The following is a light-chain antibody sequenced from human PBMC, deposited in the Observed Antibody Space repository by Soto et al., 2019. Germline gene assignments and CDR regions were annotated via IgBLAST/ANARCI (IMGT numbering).Light chain of an antibody. J-gene: IGKJ4*01. CDR2: AAS. V-gene: IGKV3-11*01. CDR3: QQRSNWTIT. Sequence: TQSAYPVPLATSERATLSCRASQPFXTNLVCYQEKPGQAPRLLXYAASPRASGVPARFSGSGSGTAVTPPISSREPDDCVAYYCQQRSNWTITFGEGTQVEIK. CDR1: QPFXTN.